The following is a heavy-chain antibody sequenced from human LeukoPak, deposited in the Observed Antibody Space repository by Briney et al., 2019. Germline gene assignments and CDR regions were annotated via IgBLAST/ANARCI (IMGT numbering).Heavy chain of an antibody. J-gene: IGHJ3*02. V-gene: IGHV1-18*01. CDR3: AREAPVAAGSDAFDI. D-gene: IGHD6-19*01. CDR1: GGTFSSYV. CDR2: TSPYNGNT. Sequence: ASVKVSCKASGGTFSSYVISWVRQAPGQGLEWMGWTSPYNGNTKYAQKLQGRVTITTDTSTSTAYMEVRSLRSDDTAVFYCAREAPVAAGSDAFDIWGQGTMVTVSS.